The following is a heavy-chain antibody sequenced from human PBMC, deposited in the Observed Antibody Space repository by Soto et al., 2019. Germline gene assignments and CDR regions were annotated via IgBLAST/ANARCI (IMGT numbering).Heavy chain of an antibody. CDR2: IYYSGST. CDR1: GGSVSSGSYY. J-gene: IGHJ6*02. V-gene: IGHV4-61*01. CDR3: ERDIVLTSGMDV. D-gene: IGHD2-8*01. Sequence: PSETLSLTCTVSGGSVSSGSYYWSWIRQPPGKGLEWIGYIYYSGSTNYNPSLKSRVTISVDTSKNQFSLKLSSVTAADTAVYYCERDIVLTSGMDVWGQGTTVTVSS.